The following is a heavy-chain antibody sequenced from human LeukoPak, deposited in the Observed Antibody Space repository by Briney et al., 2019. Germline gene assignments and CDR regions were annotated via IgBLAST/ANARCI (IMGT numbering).Heavy chain of an antibody. J-gene: IGHJ6*02. CDR2: IKQDGSER. CDR3: VRGMDV. CDR1: GFTFSSYA. Sequence: AGGSLRLSCAASGFTFSSYAMSWVRQAPGKGLEWVANIKQDGSERYYVDSVKGRFTISRDNAKNSVYLQMNSLRAEDTAVYYCVRGMDVWGQGTTVTVSS. V-gene: IGHV3-7*03.